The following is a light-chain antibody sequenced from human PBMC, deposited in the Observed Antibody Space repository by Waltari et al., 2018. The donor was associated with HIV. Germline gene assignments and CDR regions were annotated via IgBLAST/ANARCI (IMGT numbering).Light chain of an antibody. Sequence: EVVLTQSPATLSLSPGERATLSCRASQSVYSYLAWYQQKPGQAPRLLIYDASNRATGIPARFSGSGSGTDFTLTISSLEPEDFAMYYCQQRSTWPRTFGQGPKVENK. CDR1: QSVYSY. CDR3: QQRSTWPRT. CDR2: DAS. J-gene: IGKJ1*01. V-gene: IGKV3-11*01.